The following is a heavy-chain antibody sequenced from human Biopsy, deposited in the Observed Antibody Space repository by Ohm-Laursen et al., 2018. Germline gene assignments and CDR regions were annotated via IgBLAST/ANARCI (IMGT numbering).Heavy chain of an antibody. CDR1: GFTFVDYV. CDR3: AKDLGQVTAAIGY. V-gene: IGHV3-9*01. J-gene: IGHJ4*02. CDR2: ITWNSGSI. Sequence: SLRLSCAASGFTFVDYVMHSVRQAPGKGLAWVSGITWNSGSIGYADSVKARFSIFRDNAKHSLYLQMNSLRAEDTALYYCAKDLGQVTAAIGYWGQGTLVTVSS. D-gene: IGHD2-21*02.